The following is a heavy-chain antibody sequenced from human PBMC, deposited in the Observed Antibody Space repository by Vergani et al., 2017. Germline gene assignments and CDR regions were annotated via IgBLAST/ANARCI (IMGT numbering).Heavy chain of an antibody. CDR2: ISYDGSNK. Sequence: QVQLVESGGGVVQPGRSLRLSCAASGFTFSSYAMHWVRQAPGKGLEWVAVISYDGSNKYYADSVKGRFTISRDNSKNTLYLQMNSLRAEDTAVYYCASARGDVLRFLEWDFMIDYWGQGTLVTVSS. V-gene: IGHV3-30-3*01. CDR1: GFTFSSYA. D-gene: IGHD3-3*01. J-gene: IGHJ4*02. CDR3: ASARGDVLRFLEWDFMIDY.